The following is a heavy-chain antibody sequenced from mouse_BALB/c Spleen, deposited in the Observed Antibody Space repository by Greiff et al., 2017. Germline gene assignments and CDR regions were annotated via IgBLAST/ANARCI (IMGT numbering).Heavy chain of an antibody. V-gene: IGHV5-12-1*01. CDR2: ISSGGGST. CDR3: ARLGLGRALFDY. Sequence: EVHLVESGGGLVKPGGSLKLSCAASGFAFSSYDMSWVRQTPEKRLEWVAYISSGGGSTYYPDTVKGRFTISRDNAKNTLYLQMSSLKSEDTAMYYCARLGLGRALFDYWGQGTTLTVSS. J-gene: IGHJ2*01. CDR1: GFAFSSYD. D-gene: IGHD4-1*01.